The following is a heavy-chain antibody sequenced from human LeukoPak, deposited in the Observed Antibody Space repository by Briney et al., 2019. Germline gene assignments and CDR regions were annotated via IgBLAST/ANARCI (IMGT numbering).Heavy chain of an antibody. CDR2: IYYSGST. CDR1: GGSISSGGYF. D-gene: IGHD3-22*01. J-gene: IGHJ4*02. Sequence: SETLSLTCTVSGGSISSGGYFWSWIRQHPGKGLEWIAYIYYSGSTYYNPSLKSRVTISVDTSKNQFSLRLSSVTAADTAVYYCARHYDSSGYWYYFDCWGQGTLVTVSS. CDR3: ARHYDSSGYWYYFDC. V-gene: IGHV4-31*03.